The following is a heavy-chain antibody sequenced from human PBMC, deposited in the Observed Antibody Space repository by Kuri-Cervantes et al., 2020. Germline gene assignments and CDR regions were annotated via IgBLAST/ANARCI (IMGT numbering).Heavy chain of an antibody. CDR2: IKSKTDGGTT. Sequence: GESLKISCAASGFTFSDYYMSWVRQAPGKGLEWVGRIKSKTDGGTTDYAAPVKGRFTISRDDSKNTLYLQMNSLKTEDTAVYYCTTALWTFDDYWGQGTLVTVSS. V-gene: IGHV3-15*01. CDR3: TTALWTFDDY. D-gene: IGHD3-10*01. J-gene: IGHJ4*02. CDR1: GFTFSDYY.